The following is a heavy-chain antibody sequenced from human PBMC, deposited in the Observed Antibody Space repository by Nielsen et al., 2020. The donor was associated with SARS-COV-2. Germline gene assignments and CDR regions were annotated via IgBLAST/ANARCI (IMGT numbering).Heavy chain of an antibody. CDR2: IYSGGST. J-gene: IGHJ6*02. D-gene: IGHD2-2*01. CDR1: GFTVSSNY. V-gene: IGHV3-66*01. Sequence: GESLKISCAASGFTVSSNYMSWVRQAPGKGLEWVSVIYSGGSTYYADSVKGRFTISRDNSKNTLYLQMNSLRAEDTAVYYCARDRDQFCRSTSCYYYYGMDVWGQGTTVTVSS. CDR3: ARDRDQFCRSTSCYYYYGMDV.